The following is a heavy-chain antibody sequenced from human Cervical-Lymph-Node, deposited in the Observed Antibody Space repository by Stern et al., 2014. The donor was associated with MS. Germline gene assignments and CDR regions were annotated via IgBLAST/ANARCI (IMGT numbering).Heavy chain of an antibody. V-gene: IGHV3-9*01. CDR2: SRWNSDSI. D-gene: IGHD5-18*01. J-gene: IGHJ6*02. CDR1: GFSFDNHD. CDR3: TRGPGDTGMGSYYYGMDV. Sequence: EVQLVESGGGLVQPGWSLRLSCVASGFSFDNHDMPWVRQAPGKGLEWVSGSRWNSDSIADADSVKGRCTISRDNAKTPLYLQMNSLRPEDTALYYCTRGPGDTGMGSYYYGMDVWGQGTTVVVSS.